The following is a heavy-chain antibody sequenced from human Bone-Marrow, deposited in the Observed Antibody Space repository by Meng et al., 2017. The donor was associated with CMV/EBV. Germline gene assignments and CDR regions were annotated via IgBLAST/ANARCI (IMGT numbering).Heavy chain of an antibody. CDR2: INGDATRT. CDR1: GFTVSSNY. J-gene: IGHJ4*02. V-gene: IGHV3-74*01. D-gene: IGHD3-16*01. CDR3: ARDGGSTFFDY. Sequence: GGSLRLSCAASGFTVSSNYMSWVRQAPGKGLEWVSRINGDATRTSYVDSVEGRFTITRDNAKNTVHLQMNSLGVEDTAVYYCARDGGSTFFDYWGQGVLVTVSS.